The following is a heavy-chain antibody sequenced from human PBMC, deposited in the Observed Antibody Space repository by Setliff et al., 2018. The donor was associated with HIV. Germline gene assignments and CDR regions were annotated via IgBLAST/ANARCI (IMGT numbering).Heavy chain of an antibody. CDR2: IYTSGST. D-gene: IGHD6-13*01. J-gene: IGHJ4*02. Sequence: SETPSLTCAVYGGSFSSYYWSWIRQPAGKGLEWIGRIYTSGSTNYNPSLKSRVTMSVDTSKNQFSLKLSSVTAAATAVYYCASSEQQLPLGYWGQGTLVTVSS. CDR3: ASSEQQLPLGY. V-gene: IGHV4-59*10. CDR1: GGSFSSYY.